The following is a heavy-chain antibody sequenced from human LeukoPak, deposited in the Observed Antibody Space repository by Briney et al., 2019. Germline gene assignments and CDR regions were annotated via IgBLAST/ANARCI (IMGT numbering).Heavy chain of an antibody. V-gene: IGHV3-43D*03. J-gene: IGHJ4*02. Sequence: GGSLRLSCAASGFTFDAYAMHWVRQAPGKGLEWVSLISWDGGSTYYADSVKGRFTISRDNSKNSLYLQMNSLRAEDTALYYCAKDTSPRDDCTNGVCYTFDYWGQGTLVTVSS. CDR3: AKDTSPRDDCTNGVCYTFDY. CDR2: ISWDGGST. CDR1: GFTFDAYA. D-gene: IGHD2-8*01.